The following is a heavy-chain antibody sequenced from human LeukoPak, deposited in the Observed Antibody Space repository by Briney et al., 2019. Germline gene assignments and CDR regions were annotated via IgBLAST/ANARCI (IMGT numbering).Heavy chain of an antibody. V-gene: IGHV4-31*03. CDR3: ASGYSGYADY. J-gene: IGHJ4*02. CDR2: IYYSGST. D-gene: IGHD5-12*01. Sequence: SETLSLTRTVSGGSISSGGYYWSWIRQHPGKGLEWIGYIYYSGSTYYNPSLKSRVTISVDTSKNQFSLKLSSVTAADTAVYYCASGYSGYADYWGQGTLVTVSS. CDR1: GGSISSGGYY.